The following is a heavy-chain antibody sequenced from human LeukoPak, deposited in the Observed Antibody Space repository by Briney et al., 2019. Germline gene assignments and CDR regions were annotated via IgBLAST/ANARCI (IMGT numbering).Heavy chain of an antibody. CDR1: GGSFSGYY. CDR2: INHSGST. D-gene: IGHD5-18*01. Sequence: PSETLSLTCAVYGGSFSGYYWSWIRQPPGKGLEWIGEINHSGSTNYNPSLKSRVTISVDTSKNQFSLKLSSVTAADTAVYYCARGSRGYSYGHWGQGTLVTVSS. CDR3: ARGSRGYSYGH. V-gene: IGHV4-34*01. J-gene: IGHJ4*02.